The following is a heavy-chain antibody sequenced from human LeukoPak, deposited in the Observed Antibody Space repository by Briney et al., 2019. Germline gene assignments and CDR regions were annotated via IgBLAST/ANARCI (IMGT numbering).Heavy chain of an antibody. D-gene: IGHD6-13*01. CDR2: ISRSSRTI. J-gene: IGHJ6*03. V-gene: IGHV3-48*01. CDR1: GFTFSTFS. Sequence: GGSLRLSCTASGFTFSTFSMNWVRQAPGKGLEWLSFISRSSRTIYYADSVKGRFTISRDNAKNSLYLQMSSLRVEDTAVYYCASRYSSSWYYYYYYMDVWGKGTTVTVSS. CDR3: ASRYSSSWYYYYYYMDV.